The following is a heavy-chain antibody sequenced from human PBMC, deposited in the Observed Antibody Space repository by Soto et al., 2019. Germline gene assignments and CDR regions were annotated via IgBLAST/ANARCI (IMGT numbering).Heavy chain of an antibody. CDR2: INHSGST. CDR3: ARGREVVVPAAISDAEFYYYYGMDV. V-gene: IGHV4-34*01. J-gene: IGHJ6*02. CDR1: GGSFSGYY. D-gene: IGHD2-2*02. Sequence: PSETLSLTCTVYGGSFSGYYWSWIRQPPGKGLEWIGEINHSGSTNYNPSLKSRVTISVDTSKNQFSLKLSSVTAADTAVYYCARGREVVVPAAISDAEFYYYYGMDVWGQGTTVTVS.